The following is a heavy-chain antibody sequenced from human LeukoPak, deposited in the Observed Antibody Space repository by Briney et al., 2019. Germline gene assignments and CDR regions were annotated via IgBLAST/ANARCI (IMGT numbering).Heavy chain of an antibody. CDR2: IKQDGSEK. CDR1: GFTFSSYW. CDR3: ARVGANLWFGELVGSIGSNYNWFDP. J-gene: IGHJ5*02. Sequence: GGSLRLSCAASGFTFSSYWMSWVRQAPGKGLEWVANIKQDGSEKYYVDSVKGRFTISRDNAKNSLYLQMNSLRAEDTAVYYCARVGANLWFGELVGSIGSNYNWFDPWGQGTLVTVSS. D-gene: IGHD3-10*01. V-gene: IGHV3-7*01.